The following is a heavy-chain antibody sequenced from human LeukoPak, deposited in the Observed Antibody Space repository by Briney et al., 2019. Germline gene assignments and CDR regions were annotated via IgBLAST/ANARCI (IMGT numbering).Heavy chain of an antibody. CDR2: IYYSGST. V-gene: IGHV4-39*07. CDR1: GGSISSSSYY. D-gene: IGHD1-1*01. CDR3: ARVELERPGGYYYYYYMDV. Sequence: PSETLSLTCTVSGGSISSSSYYWGWIRQPPGKGLEWIGSIYYSGSTYYNPSLKSRVTISVDTSKNQFSLKLSSVTAADTAVYYCARVELERPGGYYYYYYMDVWGKGTTVTVSS. J-gene: IGHJ6*03.